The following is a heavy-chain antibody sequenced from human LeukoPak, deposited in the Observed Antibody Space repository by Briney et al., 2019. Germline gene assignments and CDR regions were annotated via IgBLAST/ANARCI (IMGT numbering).Heavy chain of an antibody. V-gene: IGHV4-59*08. CDR3: ARQRGSGWPNFDY. CDR2: IYGSGNT. J-gene: IGHJ4*02. Sequence: PSETLSLTCTVSGGSVTSYYWSWIRQPPGKGLEWIGYIYGSGNTNYNPSLKGRVTISVDTSKNQFSLKLSSVTAADTAVYYCARQRGSGWPNFDYWGQGTLVTVSS. CDR1: GGSVTSYY. D-gene: IGHD6-19*01.